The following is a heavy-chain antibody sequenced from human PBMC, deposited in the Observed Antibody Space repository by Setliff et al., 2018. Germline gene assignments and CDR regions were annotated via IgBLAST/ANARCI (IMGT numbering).Heavy chain of an antibody. Sequence: GGSLRLFCGASGFTYNNDWVSWVRQAPGKGLEWLASINPDGSEKYYVDSVKGRFTISRDNAKNSLSLQMNSLRTEDTAVYYCFGAGTCSYWGQGTLVTVSS. J-gene: IGHJ4*02. CDR2: INPDGSEK. CDR3: FGAGTCSY. D-gene: IGHD3-10*01. V-gene: IGHV3-7*01. CDR1: GFTYNNDW.